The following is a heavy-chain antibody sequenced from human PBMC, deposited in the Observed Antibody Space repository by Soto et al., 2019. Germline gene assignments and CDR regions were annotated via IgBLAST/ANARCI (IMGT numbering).Heavy chain of an antibody. J-gene: IGHJ4*02. D-gene: IGHD5-18*01. V-gene: IGHV1-69*13. Sequence: ETSVKVSCKDSGGTFSSYAISWVRQAPGQGLEWMGGIIPIFGTANYAQKFQGRVTITADESTSTAYMELSSLRSEDTAVYYCASTGHRGYSYGSLDYWGQGTLVTVSS. CDR2: IIPIFGTA. CDR1: GGTFSSYA. CDR3: ASTGHRGYSYGSLDY.